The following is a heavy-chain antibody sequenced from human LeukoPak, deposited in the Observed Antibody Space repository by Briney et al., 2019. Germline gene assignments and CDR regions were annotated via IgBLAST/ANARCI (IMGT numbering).Heavy chain of an antibody. D-gene: IGHD1-7*01. CDR2: ISSGGSAI. Sequence: GGSLRLSCAASGFPFSNDEMNWVRQVPGKGLEWVSYISSGGSAIYYADSVKGRFTISRDNAKNSLYLQMNSLRAEDTAVYYCARSRTLGYWGQGTLVTVSS. V-gene: IGHV3-48*03. CDR1: GFPFSNDE. CDR3: ARSRTLGY. J-gene: IGHJ4*02.